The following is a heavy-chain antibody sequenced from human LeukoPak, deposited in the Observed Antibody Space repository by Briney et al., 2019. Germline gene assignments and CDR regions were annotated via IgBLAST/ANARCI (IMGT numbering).Heavy chain of an antibody. Sequence: SETLSLACAVYGGSFSGYYWSWIRQPPGKGLEWIGEINHSGSTNYNPSLKSRVTISVDTSKNQFSLKLSSVTAADTAVYYCARSLLLTAFDIWGQGTMVTVSS. CDR3: ARSLLLTAFDI. J-gene: IGHJ3*02. D-gene: IGHD3-22*01. CDR1: GGSFSGYY. CDR2: INHSGST. V-gene: IGHV4-34*01.